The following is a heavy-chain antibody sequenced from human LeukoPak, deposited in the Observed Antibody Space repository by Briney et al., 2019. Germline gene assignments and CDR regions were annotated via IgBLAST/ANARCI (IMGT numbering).Heavy chain of an antibody. V-gene: IGHV1-2*02. CDR2: INSNSGGT. CDR1: GYTFTGYY. D-gene: IGHD3-3*01. Sequence: GASVKVSCKASGYTFTGYYMHWVRQAPGQGLEWMGWINSNSGGTNYAQKFQGRVTMTRDTSISTAYMELSRLRSDDTAVYYCARDRTIFGVVMPEWYFDYWGQGTLVTVSS. CDR3: ARDRTIFGVVMPEWYFDY. J-gene: IGHJ4*02.